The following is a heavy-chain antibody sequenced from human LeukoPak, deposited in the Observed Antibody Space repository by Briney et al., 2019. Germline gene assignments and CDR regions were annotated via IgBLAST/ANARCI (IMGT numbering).Heavy chain of an antibody. CDR1: GASISSNSYY. V-gene: IGHV4-39*07. J-gene: IGHJ4*02. CDR2: IYSTGNT. Sequence: SETLSLTCTVSGASISSNSYYWGWIRQPPGRGLEWIGRIYSTGNTDYNPSLKSRITMSIDTSKKQFSLKLSSVTAADTAVYYCAREGGGGDCRWGQGTLVTVSS. CDR3: AREGGGGDCR. D-gene: IGHD2-21*02.